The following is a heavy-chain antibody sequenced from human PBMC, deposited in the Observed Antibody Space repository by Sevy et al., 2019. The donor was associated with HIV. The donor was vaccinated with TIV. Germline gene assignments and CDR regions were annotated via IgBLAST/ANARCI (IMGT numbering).Heavy chain of an antibody. J-gene: IGHJ4*02. CDR3: ARDADYYDSSGYAY. V-gene: IGHV3-21*01. CDR2: ISSGSSYI. CDR1: GCTFNYYN. D-gene: IGHD3-22*01. Sequence: GGSLRLSCAASGCTFNYYNMNWVRQAPGKGLEWVSSISSGSSYIKYADSVKGRFTISRDNAKSSLYLQMNSLRAEDTAVYYCARDADYYDSSGYAYWGQGTLVTVSS.